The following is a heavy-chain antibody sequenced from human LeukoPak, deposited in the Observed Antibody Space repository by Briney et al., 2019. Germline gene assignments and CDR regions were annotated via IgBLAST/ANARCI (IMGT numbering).Heavy chain of an antibody. Sequence: GGSLRLSCAASGLTFSSYSMSWVRQAPGKGLEWVSLISGSGGRTYYADSAKGRFTISRDNSKNTLYLQMNSLRAEDTAVFYCAKEPRHCGGDCFSLLDYWGQGTLVTVSS. CDR1: GLTFSSYS. D-gene: IGHD2-21*02. J-gene: IGHJ4*02. V-gene: IGHV3-23*01. CDR3: AKEPRHCGGDCFSLLDY. CDR2: ISGSGGRT.